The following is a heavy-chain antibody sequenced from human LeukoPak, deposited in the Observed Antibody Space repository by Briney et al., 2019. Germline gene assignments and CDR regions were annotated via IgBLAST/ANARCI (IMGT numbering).Heavy chain of an antibody. Sequence: PGGSLRLSCAASGFTFSNSAMSWVRQAPGKGLEWGSTLSGSGITTYYADSVKGRFTISRDNSKNKLYLQMNSLRAEDTAVYYCAKGIYSSGWSYFDYWGHGTLVTVSS. D-gene: IGHD6-19*01. CDR1: GFTFSNSA. CDR2: LSGSGITT. CDR3: AKGIYSSGWSYFDY. J-gene: IGHJ4*01. V-gene: IGHV3-23*01.